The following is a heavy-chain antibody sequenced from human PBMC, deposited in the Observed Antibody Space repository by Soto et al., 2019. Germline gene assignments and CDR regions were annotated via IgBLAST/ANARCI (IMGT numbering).Heavy chain of an antibody. CDR1: GFTFSDYG. V-gene: IGHV3-33*01. J-gene: IGHJ4*02. CDR3: EAANYVITGFYGNF. Sequence: QGQLVESGGGVVQPGRSLRLSCAASGFTFSDYGMNWVRQAPGKGLEWVAIIWYDGSKEYYADSVKGRFTISRDNSKNTLYLQMNSLRPDDTAVYYCEAANYVITGFYGNFWGQGTLVTVSS. D-gene: IGHD3-22*01. CDR2: IWYDGSKE.